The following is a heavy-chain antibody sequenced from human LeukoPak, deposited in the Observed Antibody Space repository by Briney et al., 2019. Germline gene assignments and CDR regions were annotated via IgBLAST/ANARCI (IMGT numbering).Heavy chain of an antibody. V-gene: IGHV1-18*01. J-gene: IGHJ4*02. CDR2: ISSYNDNT. D-gene: IGHD4-17*01. CDR3: ARERTTVTTYYFDY. Sequence: SVNASCMGSVYTLTSYGISWVRQAPGQGVEWMVCISSYNDNTNCAQHLRRRVTMTTDTSTSTVSMELRSLSSDDTAVYYCARERTTVTTYYFDYWGQGTLVTVST. CDR1: VYTLTSYG.